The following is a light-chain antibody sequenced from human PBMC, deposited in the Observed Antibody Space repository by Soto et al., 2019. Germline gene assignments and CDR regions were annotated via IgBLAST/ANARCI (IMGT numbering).Light chain of an antibody. CDR2: DND. Sequence: QSVLTQPPSASRTPGQWVTISCPGSSSNIGSNAVNWYQQLPGTAPKLLTYDNDQRPSGVSPRFSGSESGTTASLPISGLQSDDEADYYCAPSDAYMNSLVFGGGTQLTVL. CDR1: SSNIGSNA. J-gene: IGLJ3*02. CDR3: APSDAYMNSLV. V-gene: IGLV1-44*01.